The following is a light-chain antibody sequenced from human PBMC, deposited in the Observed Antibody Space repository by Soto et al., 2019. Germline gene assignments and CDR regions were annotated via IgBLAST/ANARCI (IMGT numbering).Light chain of an antibody. CDR3: SSYAGSSTLYV. CDR1: SSNIGAGCD. Sequence: QSALTQPPSVSGAPGQRVTISCTGSSSNIGAGCDVHWYQQLPGTAPKLLIYGNSNRPSGVPDRFSGSKSGTSASLTISGLQAEDEADYNCSSYAGSSTLYVSGTGSKVPVL. CDR2: GNS. J-gene: IGLJ1*01. V-gene: IGLV1-40*01.